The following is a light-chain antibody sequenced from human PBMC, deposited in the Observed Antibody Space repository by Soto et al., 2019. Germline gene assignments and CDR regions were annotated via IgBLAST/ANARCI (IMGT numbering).Light chain of an antibody. V-gene: IGKV3-15*01. CDR2: DSS. J-gene: IGKJ5*01. Sequence: EIVMTQSPATLSVSPGERATLSCRASQTISRGLAWYQQKPGQAPSLLIYDSSTRATGIPARFSGSGSGTEFTLTISSLQSEDFAVYYCQQYDNWPPITFGQGTRLAIK. CDR3: QQYDNWPPIT. CDR1: QTISRG.